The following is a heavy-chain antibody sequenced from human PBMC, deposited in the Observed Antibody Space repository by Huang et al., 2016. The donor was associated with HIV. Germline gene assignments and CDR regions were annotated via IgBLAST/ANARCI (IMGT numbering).Heavy chain of an antibody. Sequence: QEQLQESGPGLVKPSETLSLTCSVSIGSISGHYWSWIRQPAGKGLEWIGRIYASGNSDNNPSLRSRVIMSIDKSKNQFSLKLSSVTAADTAVYYCARDHLQGDYYYGMDVWGQGTTVTVSS. CDR2: IYASGNS. CDR1: IGSISGHY. J-gene: IGHJ6*02. V-gene: IGHV4-4*07. D-gene: IGHD4-4*01. CDR3: ARDHLQGDYYYGMDV.